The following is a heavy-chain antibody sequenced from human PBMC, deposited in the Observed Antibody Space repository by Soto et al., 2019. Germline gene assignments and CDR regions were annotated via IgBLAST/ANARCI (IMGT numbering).Heavy chain of an antibody. CDR3: ARVGGSYYRTVSDY. Sequence: PGGSLRLSCAASGFAFSAYTMNWVRQAPGKGLEWVSAISGRSTDIYHADSLKGRFTISRDNAKNSLYLQMNSLRAEDTAVYYFARVGGSYYRTVSDYCGQGTLATV. CDR2: ISGRSTDI. V-gene: IGHV3-21*01. CDR1: GFAFSAYT. J-gene: IGHJ4*02. D-gene: IGHD1-26*01.